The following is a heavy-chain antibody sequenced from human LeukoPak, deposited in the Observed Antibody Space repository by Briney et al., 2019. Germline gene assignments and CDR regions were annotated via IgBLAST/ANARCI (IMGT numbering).Heavy chain of an antibody. CDR1: GFTFSSYG. Sequence: GGSLRLSCAASGFTFSSYGMHWVRQAPGKGLEWVAFIRYDGSNKYYADSVKGRFTISRDNSKNTLYLQMNSLRAEDTAVYYCANFREHSSGWSPPDWGQGTLVTVSS. CDR2: IRYDGSNK. CDR3: ANFREHSSGWSPPD. V-gene: IGHV3-30*02. J-gene: IGHJ4*02. D-gene: IGHD6-19*01.